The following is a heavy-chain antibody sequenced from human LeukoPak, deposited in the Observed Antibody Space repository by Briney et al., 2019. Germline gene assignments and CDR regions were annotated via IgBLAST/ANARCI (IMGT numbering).Heavy chain of an antibody. J-gene: IGHJ6*02. CDR2: ISAYNGNT. V-gene: IGHV1-18*01. Sequence: ASVKVSCKASGYTFTSYGISWVRQAPGQGLEWMGWISAYNGNTNYAQKPQGRVTMTTDTSTSTAYMELRSLSSDDTAVYYCARDHAGLVVVKDGMDVWGQGTTVTVSS. D-gene: IGHD2-15*01. CDR1: GYTFTSYG. CDR3: ARDHAGLVVVKDGMDV.